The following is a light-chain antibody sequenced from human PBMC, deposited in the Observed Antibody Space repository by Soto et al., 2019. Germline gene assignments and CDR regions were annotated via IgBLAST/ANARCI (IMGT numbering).Light chain of an antibody. J-gene: IGKJ5*01. V-gene: IGKV3-20*01. Sequence: ILLTQSPGTLSLSRGERATLXXRASQSVSSSYLAWYQQKPGQTPXVLIYGASSRATGIPDRFSGSGSGADFTLTISRLEPEDFAVYYCQQYGSSITFGQGTRLEIK. CDR2: GAS. CDR1: QSVSSSY. CDR3: QQYGSSIT.